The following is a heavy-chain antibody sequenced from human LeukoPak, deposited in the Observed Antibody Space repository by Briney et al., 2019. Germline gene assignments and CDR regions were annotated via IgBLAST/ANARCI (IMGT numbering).Heavy chain of an antibody. Sequence: ASVKVSRKASGYTFTSYAISWVRQAPGQGLEWMGWISAYNGDTNYAQKLQGRVSMTADTSTSTAYMDLRSLRPDDTAIYYCARDFTTIIAVQTPAFDLWGQGTLVTVSS. V-gene: IGHV1-18*01. J-gene: IGHJ3*01. CDR2: ISAYNGDT. D-gene: IGHD3-22*01. CDR1: GYTFTSYA. CDR3: ARDFTTIIAVQTPAFDL.